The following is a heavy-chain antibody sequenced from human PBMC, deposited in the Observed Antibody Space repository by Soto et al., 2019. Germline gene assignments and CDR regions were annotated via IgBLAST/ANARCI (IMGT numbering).Heavy chain of an antibody. Sequence: SETLSLTCTVSGGSISSYYWSWIRRPPGKGLEWIGYIYYIGSTNYNPSLKSRVTISVDTSRNQFSLKLSSVTAADTAVYYCARGYGSGSYIWFDPWGQGTLVTVSS. D-gene: IGHD3-10*01. V-gene: IGHV4-59*01. CDR1: GGSISSYY. CDR3: ARGYGSGSYIWFDP. J-gene: IGHJ5*02. CDR2: IYYIGST.